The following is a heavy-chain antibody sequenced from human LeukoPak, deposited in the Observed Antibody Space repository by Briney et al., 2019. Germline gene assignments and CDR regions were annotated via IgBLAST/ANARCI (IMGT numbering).Heavy chain of an antibody. CDR1: GFTFSSYA. CDR3: AKDGYCSGGSCYEATNWFDP. CDR2: ISGSGGST. Sequence: GGSLRLSCAASGFTFSSYAMSWVRQAPGKGLEWVSAISGSGGSTYYADSVKGRFTISRDNSKNTLYLQMNSLRAEDTAVYYCAKDGYCSGGSCYEATNWFDPWGPGNLVTVSS. D-gene: IGHD2-15*01. J-gene: IGHJ5*02. V-gene: IGHV3-23*01.